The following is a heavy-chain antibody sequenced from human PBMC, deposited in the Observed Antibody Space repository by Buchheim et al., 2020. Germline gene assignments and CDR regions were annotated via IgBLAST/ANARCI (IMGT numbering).Heavy chain of an antibody. Sequence: QVQLVESGGGLVKPGGSLRLSCAASGFTFRDYYMSWIRQAPGKGLEWVSYIGSSGSTIYYADSVKGRFTISTDNAKNSLYLQMNSRGAEDTGGGCCARSRQRGGYNAWGQGTLVTVS. CDR3: ARSRQRGGYNA. CDR2: IGSSGSTI. CDR1: GFTFRDYY. V-gene: IGHV3-11*01. D-gene: IGHD5-24*01. J-gene: IGHJ4*02.